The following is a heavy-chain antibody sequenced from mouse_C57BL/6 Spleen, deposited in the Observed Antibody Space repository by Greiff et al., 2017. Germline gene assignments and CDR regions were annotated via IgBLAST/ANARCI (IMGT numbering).Heavy chain of an antibody. CDR3: ARYGSSFLDY. J-gene: IGHJ2*01. CDR1: GFTFTDYY. V-gene: IGHV7-3*01. CDR2: IRNKANGYTT. D-gene: IGHD1-1*01. Sequence: EVHLVESGGGLVQPGGSLSLSCAASGFTFTDYYMSWVRQPPGKALEWLGFIRNKANGYTTEYSASVKGRFTISRDNSQSILYLQMNALRAEDSATYYCARYGSSFLDYWGQGTTLTVSS.